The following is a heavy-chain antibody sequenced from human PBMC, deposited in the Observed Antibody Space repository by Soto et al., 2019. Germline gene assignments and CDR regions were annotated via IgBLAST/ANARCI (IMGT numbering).Heavy chain of an antibody. D-gene: IGHD1-1*01. Sequence: SLKIPCKGSGYFFTSYWIGWVRHIPGKVLEWMGRIDPSDSYTNYSPSFQGHVTISADKSISTAYLQWSSLKASDTAMYYCARPNGHYSTDVWGPGTSVTV. CDR1: GYFFTSYW. V-gene: IGHV5-10-1*01. J-gene: IGHJ6*02. CDR2: IDPSDSYT. CDR3: ARPNGHYSTDV.